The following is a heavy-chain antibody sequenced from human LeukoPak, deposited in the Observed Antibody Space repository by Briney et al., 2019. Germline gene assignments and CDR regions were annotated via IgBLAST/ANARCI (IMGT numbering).Heavy chain of an antibody. CDR3: ARDPVLLWFGELYSKRRFDP. D-gene: IGHD3-10*01. J-gene: IGHJ5*02. CDR2: INPNSGGT. Sequence: ASVKVSCKASGYTFTGYYMHWVRQAPGQGLEWMGWINPNSGGTNYAQKFQGRVTMTRDTSISTAYMELSRLRSDDTAVYYCARDPVLLWFGELYSKRRFDPWGQGTLVTVSS. CDR1: GYTFTGYY. V-gene: IGHV1-2*02.